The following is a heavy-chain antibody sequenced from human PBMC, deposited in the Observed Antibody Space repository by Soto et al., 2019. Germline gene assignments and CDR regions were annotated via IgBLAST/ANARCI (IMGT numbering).Heavy chain of an antibody. V-gene: IGHV3-21*01. CDR2: ISSSSSYI. CDR1: GFTFSSYS. J-gene: IGHJ3*02. D-gene: IGHD2-15*01. CDR3: ARAGWDCSGGSCYSDHAFDI. Sequence: GGSLRLSCAASGFTFSSYSMNWVRQAPGKGLEWVSSISSSSSYIYYADSVKGRFTISRDNAKNSLYLQMNSLRAEDTAVYYCARAGWDCSGGSCYSDHAFDIWGQGTMVTVSS.